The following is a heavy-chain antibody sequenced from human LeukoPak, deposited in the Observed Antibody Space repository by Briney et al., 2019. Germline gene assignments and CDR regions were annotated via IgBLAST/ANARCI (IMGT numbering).Heavy chain of an antibody. V-gene: IGHV3-21*01. CDR3: ARDRYGYATGGFDY. CDR1: GFTFSSYS. CDR2: ISSSRSYI. Sequence: GGSLRLSCAASGFTFSSYSMSWVRQAPGKGLEWLSSISSSRSYIFYADSVKGRFTISRENAKNSLYLQMTSLRAEDTAMYYCARDRYGYATGGFDYWGQGTLVTVSS. J-gene: IGHJ4*02. D-gene: IGHD5-12*01.